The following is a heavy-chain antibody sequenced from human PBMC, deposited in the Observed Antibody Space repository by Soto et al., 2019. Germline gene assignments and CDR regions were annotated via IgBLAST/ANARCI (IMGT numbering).Heavy chain of an antibody. D-gene: IGHD2-2*01. CDR1: GYTFTSYG. J-gene: IGHJ6*02. V-gene: IGHV1-18*01. CDR3: ARLGGYCSGTNCYGYYGMDV. CDR2: ISAYSGNT. Sequence: GASVKVSCKASGYTFTSYGISWVRQAPGQGLEWMGWISAYSGNTKYAQKLQGRVTMTTDTSTSTAYMELSRLRSDDTAVYYCARLGGYCSGTNCYGYYGMDVWGQGTTVTVSS.